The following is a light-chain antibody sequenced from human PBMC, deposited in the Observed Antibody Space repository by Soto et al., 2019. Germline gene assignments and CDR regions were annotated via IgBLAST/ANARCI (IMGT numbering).Light chain of an antibody. Sequence: EIVLTQSPGTLSSSPGERATLSCRASQSVSSRLAWYQQKPGQAPRLLISGASSRATGIPDRFSGSGSATDFTLTISRLEPEDFALYYCQQYGSSPITFGQGTRLEIK. V-gene: IGKV3-20*01. J-gene: IGKJ5*01. CDR3: QQYGSSPIT. CDR1: QSVSSR. CDR2: GAS.